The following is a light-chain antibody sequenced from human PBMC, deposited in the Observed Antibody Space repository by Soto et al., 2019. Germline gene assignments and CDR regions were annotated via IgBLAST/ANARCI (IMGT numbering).Light chain of an antibody. CDR1: QSVLNSSNNKNY. J-gene: IGKJ1*01. V-gene: IGKV4-1*01. Sequence: DIVMTQSPDSLAVSLGERATINCKSSQSVLNSSNNKNYLTWYQQKPGQPPKLLIYWASARESGVPDRFSGSGSGTDFTLTISSLQAEDVAVYYCQQYYSNPITFGQGTKVEIK. CDR2: WAS. CDR3: QQYYSNPIT.